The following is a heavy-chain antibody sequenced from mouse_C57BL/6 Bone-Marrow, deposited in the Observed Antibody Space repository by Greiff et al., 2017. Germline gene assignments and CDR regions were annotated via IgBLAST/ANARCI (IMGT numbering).Heavy chain of an antibody. V-gene: IGHV5-9-1*02. D-gene: IGHD6-1*01. CDR2: ISSGGDYI. J-gene: IGHJ1*03. Sequence: DVKLVESGEGLVKPGGSLKLSCAVSGFTFSSYAMSWVRQTPEKRLEWVSYISSGGDYIYYADTVKGRFTISSDNARNTLYLQMSSLKSEDTAMYYCTRDRRNYGSFWYFDVWGTGTTVTVSS. CDR1: GFTFSSYA. CDR3: TRDRRNYGSFWYFDV.